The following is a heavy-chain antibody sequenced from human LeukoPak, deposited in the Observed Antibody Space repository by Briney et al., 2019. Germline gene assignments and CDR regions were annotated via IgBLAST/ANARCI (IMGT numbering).Heavy chain of an antibody. Sequence: PSETLSLTCAVYGGSFSNYYWSWIRQPPGKGLEWIGEINHGGSTNYNPSLKGRVTISVDTSKNQFSLKLSSVTAADTAVYHCARGEICSSTSCPLSFDYWGQGTLVTVSS. V-gene: IGHV4-34*01. J-gene: IGHJ4*02. D-gene: IGHD2-2*01. CDR1: GGSFSNYY. CDR3: ARGEICSSTSCPLSFDY. CDR2: INHGGST.